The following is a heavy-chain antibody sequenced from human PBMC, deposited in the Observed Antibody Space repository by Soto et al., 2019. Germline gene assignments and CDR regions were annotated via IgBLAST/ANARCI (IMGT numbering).Heavy chain of an antibody. D-gene: IGHD6-6*01. CDR1: GYTFTSYY. Sequence: GASVKVSCKASGYTFTSYYMHWVRQAPGQGLEWMGIINPSGGSTSYAQKFQGRVTMTRDTSTSTVYMELSSLRSEDTAVYYCARDSGEQLVRRGFYYYYMDVWGKGTTVTVSS. J-gene: IGHJ6*03. V-gene: IGHV1-46*01. CDR2: INPSGGST. CDR3: ARDSGEQLVRRGFYYYYMDV.